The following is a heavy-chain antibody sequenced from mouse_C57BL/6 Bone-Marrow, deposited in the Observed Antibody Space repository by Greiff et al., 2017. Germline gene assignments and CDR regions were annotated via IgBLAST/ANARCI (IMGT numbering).Heavy chain of an antibody. CDR2: INPNNGGT. CDR1: GYTFTDYY. J-gene: IGHJ4*01. D-gene: IGHD1-1*01. CDR3: ARWGTVVDTPYYYAMDY. V-gene: IGHV1-26*01. Sequence: EVQLQQSGPELVKPGASVKISCKASGYTFTDYYMNWVKQSHGRSLEWIGDINPNNGGTSYNQKFKGKATLTVDKSSSTAYLELRSLTSEDSAVYYCARWGTVVDTPYYYAMDYWGQGTSVTVSS.